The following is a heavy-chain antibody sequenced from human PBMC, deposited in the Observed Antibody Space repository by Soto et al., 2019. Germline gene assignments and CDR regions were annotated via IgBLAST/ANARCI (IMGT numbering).Heavy chain of an antibody. J-gene: IGHJ3*02. D-gene: IGHD2-2*01. V-gene: IGHV1-69*02. CDR1: GGTFSSYT. CDR3: ASPFWECSSTSCYVDAFDI. Sequence: QVQLVQSGAEVQKPGSSVKVSCKASGGTFSSYTISWVRQAPGQGLEWMGRIIPILGIANYAQKFQGRVTITADKSTSTAYMELSSLRSEDTAVYYCASPFWECSSTSCYVDAFDIWGQGTMVTVSS. CDR2: IIPILGIA.